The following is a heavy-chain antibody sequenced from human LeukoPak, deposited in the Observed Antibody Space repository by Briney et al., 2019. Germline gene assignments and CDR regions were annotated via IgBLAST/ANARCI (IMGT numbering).Heavy chain of an antibody. Sequence: ASVKVSCKASGGTFSSYAISWVRQAPGQGLEWMGGIIPIFGTANYAQKFQGRVTITADESTSTAYMELSSLRSEDTAVYYCASSGSYRSDYWGQGTLVTVSS. CDR1: GGTFSSYA. CDR3: ASSGSYRSDY. CDR2: IIPIFGTA. V-gene: IGHV1-69*01. D-gene: IGHD1-26*01. J-gene: IGHJ4*02.